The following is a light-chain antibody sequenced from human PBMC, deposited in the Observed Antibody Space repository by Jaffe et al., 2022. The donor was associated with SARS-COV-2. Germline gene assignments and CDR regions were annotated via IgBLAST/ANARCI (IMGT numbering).Light chain of an antibody. Sequence: QSALTQPAAVSASPGQSITISCTGTSSDVGNYKYVSWYQQHAGKAPKLMIYDVNNRPSGVSSRFSGSKSGNTASLTISGVQAEDEADYYCSSYTIINTWVFGGGTKLTVL. J-gene: IGLJ3*02. CDR2: DVN. CDR1: SSDVGNYKY. CDR3: SSYTIINTWV. V-gene: IGLV2-14*03.